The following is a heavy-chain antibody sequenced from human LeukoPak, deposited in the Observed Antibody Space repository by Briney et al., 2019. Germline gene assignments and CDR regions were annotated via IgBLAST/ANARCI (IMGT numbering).Heavy chain of an antibody. J-gene: IGHJ6*02. CDR3: ASVSSAYYDFWSGPYYYYGMDV. V-gene: IGHV4-39*07. CDR1: GGSISSSYYY. Sequence: SETLSLTCTVSGGSISSSYYYWGWIRQPPGKGLEWIGSIYYSGSTYYNPSLKSRVTISVDTSKNQFSLKLSSVTAADTAVYYCASVSSAYYDFWSGPYYYYGMDVWGQGTTVTVSS. CDR2: IYYSGST. D-gene: IGHD3-3*01.